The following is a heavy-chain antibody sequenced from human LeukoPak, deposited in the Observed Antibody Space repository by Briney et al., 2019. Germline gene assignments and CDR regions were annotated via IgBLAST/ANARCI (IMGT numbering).Heavy chain of an antibody. D-gene: IGHD3-10*01. V-gene: IGHV3-30*18. J-gene: IGHJ4*01. CDR3: SKDRPGILGQ. CDR2: ISYDGTKI. CDR1: GFTLTDYG. Sequence: PGRSLRLSCAASGFTLTDYGMHWVRQAPGKGLEWVAVISYDGTKISYADSVKGRFTISRDKSRNTLYLQMNSLRTEDTAVFYCSKDRPGILGQRGHGTLVTVAS.